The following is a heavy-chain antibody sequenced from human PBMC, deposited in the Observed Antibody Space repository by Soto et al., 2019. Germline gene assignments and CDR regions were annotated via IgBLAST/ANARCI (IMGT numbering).Heavy chain of an antibody. J-gene: IGHJ5*02. D-gene: IGHD4-17*01. Sequence: QVQLQESGPGLVKPSETLSLTCSVSGGSISKFYWSWIRKTGGKGLEWMGRVYATGTPDYNPSLRSRIAMSVDIAKKTFSLRLTSVTAADTGVYYCVRDGSKTLRDWFDPWGQGILVTVSS. CDR1: GGSISKFY. CDR2: VYATGTP. V-gene: IGHV4-4*07. CDR3: VRDGSKTLRDWFDP.